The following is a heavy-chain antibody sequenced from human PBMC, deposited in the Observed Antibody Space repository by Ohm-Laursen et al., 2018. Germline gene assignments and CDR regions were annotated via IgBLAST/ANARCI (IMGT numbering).Heavy chain of an antibody. CDR1: GFTFSTYW. CDR3: ARESSRRYCSSTSCYGGYYYYYGMDV. Sequence: SLRLSCAAFGFTFSTYWMTWVRQTPGKGLEWVATISPDGSEKFYVDSVEGRFTISRDNAKNTLYLQMNSLRAEDTAVYYCARESSRRYCSSTSCYGGYYYYYGMDVWGQGTTVTVSS. V-gene: IGHV3-7*01. D-gene: IGHD2-2*01. CDR2: ISPDGSEK. J-gene: IGHJ6*02.